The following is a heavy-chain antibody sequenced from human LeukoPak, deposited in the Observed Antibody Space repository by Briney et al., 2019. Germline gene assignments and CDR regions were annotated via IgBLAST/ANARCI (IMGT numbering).Heavy chain of an antibody. CDR2: MSPDSGNT. J-gene: IGHJ4*02. CDR1: GYTFTSYD. V-gene: IGHV1-8*01. D-gene: IGHD6-13*01. Sequence: ASVKVSCKASGYTFTSYDINWVRQAPGQGLEWMGWMSPDSGNTGYAQKFQGRVTMTRNTSISTAYMELSSLRSEDTAVYYCARGPPGSSSSDYWGQGTLVTVSS. CDR3: ARGPPGSSSSDY.